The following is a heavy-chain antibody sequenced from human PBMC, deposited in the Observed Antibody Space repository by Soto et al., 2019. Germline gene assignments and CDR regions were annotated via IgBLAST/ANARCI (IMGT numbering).Heavy chain of an antibody. D-gene: IGHD3-9*01. CDR2: ISYDGSNK. J-gene: IGHJ4*02. CDR3: AKNHEVLRYFDWDFDY. CDR1: GFTFSSYG. V-gene: IGHV3-30*18. Sequence: QVQLVESGGGVVQPGRSLRLSCAASGFTFSSYGMHWVRQAPGKGLEWVAVISYDGSNKYYADSVKGRFTISRDNSKNTLYLQMNRLRAEDTAVYYCAKNHEVLRYFDWDFDYWGQGTLVTVSS.